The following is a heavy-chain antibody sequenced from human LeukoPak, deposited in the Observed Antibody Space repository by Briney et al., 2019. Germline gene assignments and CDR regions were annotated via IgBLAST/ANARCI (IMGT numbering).Heavy chain of an antibody. CDR1: GGTFSSYA. CDR2: IIPIFGTA. J-gene: IGHJ4*02. Sequence: ASVKVSCKASGGTFSSYAISWVRQAPGQGLEWMGGIIPIFGTANYAQKFQGRVTITTDESTSTAYMELSSLRSEDTAVYYCAKDEGYYGAGSHFDYWGQGTLVTVSS. D-gene: IGHD3-10*01. V-gene: IGHV1-69*05. CDR3: AKDEGYYGAGSHFDY.